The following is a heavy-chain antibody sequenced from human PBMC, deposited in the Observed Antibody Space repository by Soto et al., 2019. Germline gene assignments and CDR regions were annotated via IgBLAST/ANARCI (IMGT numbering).Heavy chain of an antibody. Sequence: KASETLSLTCTVSGGSISSYYWSWIRQPAGKGLEWIGRIYTSGSTNYNPSLKSRVTMSVDTSKNQFSLKLSSVTAADTAVYYCARDQDYYDSSGYGGDAFDIWGQGTMVTVSS. CDR3: ARDQDYYDSSGYGGDAFDI. D-gene: IGHD3-22*01. CDR1: GGSISSYY. V-gene: IGHV4-4*07. CDR2: IYTSGST. J-gene: IGHJ3*02.